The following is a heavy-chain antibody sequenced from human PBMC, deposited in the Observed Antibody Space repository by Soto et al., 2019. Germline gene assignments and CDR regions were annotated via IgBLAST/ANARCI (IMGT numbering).Heavy chain of an antibody. CDR3: ARDSSACSGGSCYFYKSENWFDP. D-gene: IGHD2-15*01. V-gene: IGHV3-64*01. CDR1: GFTFSSYA. J-gene: IGHJ5*02. CDR2: ISSNGGST. Sequence: GGSLRLSCAASGFTFSSYAMHWVRQAPGKGLEYVSAISSNGGSTYYANSVKGRFTISRDNSKNTLYLQMGSLRAEDMAGYYCARDSSACSGGSCYFYKSENWFDPWGQGTLVTVSS.